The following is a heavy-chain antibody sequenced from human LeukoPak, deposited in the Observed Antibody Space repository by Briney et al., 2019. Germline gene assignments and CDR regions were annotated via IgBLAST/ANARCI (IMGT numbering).Heavy chain of an antibody. CDR2: IIPIFGTA. D-gene: IGHD6-19*01. Sequence: ASVKVSCKASGGTFISYAISWVRQAPGQGLEWMGGIIPIFGTANYAQKFQGRVTITADESTSTAYMELSSLRSEDTAVYYCARALFQGYSSGWDDYYYGMDVWGQGTTVTVSS. J-gene: IGHJ6*02. CDR1: GGTFISYA. V-gene: IGHV1-69*13. CDR3: ARALFQGYSSGWDDYYYGMDV.